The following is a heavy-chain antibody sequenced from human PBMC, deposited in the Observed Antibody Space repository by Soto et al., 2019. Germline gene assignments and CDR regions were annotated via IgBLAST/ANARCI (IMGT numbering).Heavy chain of an antibody. Sequence: GGSLRLSCAASGFTFSNSTMNWVRQAPGKGLEWVACITSSGSFIYYADSMKGRFTISRDDAKKSLYLQMNSLRAEDTAVYYCARVPAASDRTAFYYVSKFFYFDYWGRGTQVTVSS. J-gene: IGHJ4*02. V-gene: IGHV3-21*01. CDR1: GFTFSNST. D-gene: IGHD3-22*01. CDR3: ARVPAASDRTAFYYVSKFFYFDY. CDR2: ITSSGSFI.